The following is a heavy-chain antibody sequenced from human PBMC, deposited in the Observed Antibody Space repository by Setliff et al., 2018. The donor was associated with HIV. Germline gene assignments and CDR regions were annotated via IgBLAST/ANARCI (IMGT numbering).Heavy chain of an antibody. V-gene: IGHV4-61*09. CDR1: GGSIGSGHYY. Sequence: SETLSLTCSVPGGSIGSGHYYWSWIRQPAGKGLEWIGHIYTSGSTNYNPSLKSRATMSLDASKNQFSLKLNSVTAADTAMYYCARDPTTGVDYWGQGTLVTVS. J-gene: IGHJ4*02. CDR3: ARDPTTGVDY. CDR2: IYTSGST. D-gene: IGHD4-4*01.